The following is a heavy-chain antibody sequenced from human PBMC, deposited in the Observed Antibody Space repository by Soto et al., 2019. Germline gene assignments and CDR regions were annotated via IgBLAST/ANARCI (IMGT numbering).Heavy chain of an antibody. CDR3: ARHDYVGAFDI. J-gene: IGHJ3*02. V-gene: IGHV3-66*04. D-gene: IGHD4-17*01. CDR1: GFTVSSNY. CDR2: IYSGGST. Sequence: GGSLRLSCAASGFTVSSNYMSWVRQAPGKGLEWVSVIYSGGSTYYADSVKGRFTISRDNSKNTLYLQMNSLRAEDTAVYYCARHDYVGAFDIWGQGTMVTVSS.